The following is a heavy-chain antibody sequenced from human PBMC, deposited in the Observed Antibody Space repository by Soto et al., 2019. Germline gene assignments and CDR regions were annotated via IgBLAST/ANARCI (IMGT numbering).Heavy chain of an antibody. Sequence: KPSETLSLTCTVSGGSISSNYWGWIRQPPGKGLEWIGSIYYSGSTYYNPSLKSRVTISVDTSKNQFSLKLSSVTAADTAVYYCARRGYSGYANDYWGQGTLVTVSS. J-gene: IGHJ4*02. CDR1: GGSISSNY. V-gene: IGHV4-39*01. CDR2: IYYSGST. CDR3: ARRGYSGYANDY. D-gene: IGHD5-12*01.